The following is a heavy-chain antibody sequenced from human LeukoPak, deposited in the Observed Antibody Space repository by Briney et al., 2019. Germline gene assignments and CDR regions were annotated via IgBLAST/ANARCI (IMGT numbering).Heavy chain of an antibody. J-gene: IGHJ5*02. Sequence: PSETLSLTCAVYGESFSVYYWSWSWIRQPPGKGLEWIGEINHSGSTNYNPSLKSRVAISVDASKNQFSLKLNSVTAADTAVYYCARNSSGYLRSWGQGTLVTVSS. V-gene: IGHV4-34*01. CDR2: INHSGST. CDR1: GESFSVYY. D-gene: IGHD3-22*01. CDR3: ARNSSGYLRS.